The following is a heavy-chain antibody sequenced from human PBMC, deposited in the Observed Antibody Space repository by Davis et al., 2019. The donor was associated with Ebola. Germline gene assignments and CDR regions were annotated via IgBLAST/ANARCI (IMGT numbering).Heavy chain of an antibody. D-gene: IGHD4-23*01. CDR2: IYPGDSDT. J-gene: IGHJ6*04. V-gene: IGHV5-51*01. Sequence: PGGSLRLSCKGSGYSFTSYWIGWVRQMPGKGLEWMGLIYPGDSDTRYSPSFQGQVTISADKSISTAYLQWSSLKASDTAMYYCARDWDRLRWYYYYGMDVWGKGTTVTVSS. CDR1: GYSFTSYW. CDR3: ARDWDRLRWYYYYGMDV.